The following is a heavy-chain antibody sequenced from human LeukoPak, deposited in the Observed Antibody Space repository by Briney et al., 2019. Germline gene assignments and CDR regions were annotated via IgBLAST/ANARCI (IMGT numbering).Heavy chain of an antibody. V-gene: IGHV4-59*01. D-gene: IGHD2-2*01. Sequence: PSETLSLTCTVSGDSISSYYWSWIRQSPGKGLEWFGYIYYSGSTNYNPSLKSRVTISVDTSKNQFSLKLSSVTAADTAVYYCAREDCSGTSCSEYVWGQGTTVTVSS. CDR2: IYYSGST. CDR1: GDSISSYY. CDR3: AREDCSGTSCSEYV. J-gene: IGHJ6*02.